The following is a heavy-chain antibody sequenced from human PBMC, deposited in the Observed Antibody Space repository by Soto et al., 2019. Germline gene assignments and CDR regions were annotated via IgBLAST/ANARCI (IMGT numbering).Heavy chain of an antibody. D-gene: IGHD1-26*01. CDR1: GGSISSYY. V-gene: IGHV4-39*02. CDR2: VYYGENT. J-gene: IGHJ3*02. CDR3: ARPQFSGTYHDRFNI. Sequence: SETLSLTCTVSGGSISSYYWGWLRQPPGRGLEWIGSVYYGENTYYNPSLKSRVTISVDTSKNLFSLNLSSVTAADTAMYFFARPQFSGTYHDRFNIWGAGTMVSVSS.